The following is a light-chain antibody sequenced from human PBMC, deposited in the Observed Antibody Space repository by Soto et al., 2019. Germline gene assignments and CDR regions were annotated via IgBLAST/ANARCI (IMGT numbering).Light chain of an antibody. CDR2: DVS. CDR1: SSDVGGYNY. Sequence: QFALTQPASVSGSPGQSITISCTGTSSDVGGYNYVSWYQQHPGKAPKLMIYDVSNRPSGVSNRFSGSKSGNTASLTISGLQAEDEADYYCSSYTSSSRMVFGGGTKLTVL. J-gene: IGLJ2*01. CDR3: SSYTSSSRMV. V-gene: IGLV2-14*01.